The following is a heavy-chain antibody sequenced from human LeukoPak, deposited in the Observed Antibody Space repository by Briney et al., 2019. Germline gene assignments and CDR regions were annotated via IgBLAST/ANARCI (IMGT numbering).Heavy chain of an antibody. V-gene: IGHV4-59*01. CDR1: GGSISSYY. Sequence: SETLSLTCTVSGGSISSYYWSWIRQPPGKGLEWIGYVYYSGSTEYNPSLRSRVTISLEMSKHQSSLNLTSVTAADTAVYYCAGNTGTVFDYWGQGALVTISS. D-gene: IGHD7-27*01. J-gene: IGHJ4*02. CDR2: VYYSGST. CDR3: AGNTGTVFDY.